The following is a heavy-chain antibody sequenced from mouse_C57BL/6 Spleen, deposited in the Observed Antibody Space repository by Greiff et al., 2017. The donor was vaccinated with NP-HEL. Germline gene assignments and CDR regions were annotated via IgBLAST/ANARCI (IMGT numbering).Heavy chain of an antibody. CDR3: ARDRLGHAMDY. V-gene: IGHV5-4*01. D-gene: IGHD4-1*01. Sequence: EVKLVESGGGLVKPGGSLKLSCAASGFTFSSYAMSWVRQTPEKRLEWVATISDGGSYTYYPDNVKGRFTISRDNAKNNLYLQMSHLKSEDTAMYYCARDRLGHAMDYWGQGTSVTVSS. CDR2: ISDGGSYT. CDR1: GFTFSSYA. J-gene: IGHJ4*01.